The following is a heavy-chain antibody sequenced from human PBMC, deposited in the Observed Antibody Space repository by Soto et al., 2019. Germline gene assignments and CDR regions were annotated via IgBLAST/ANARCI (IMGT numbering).Heavy chain of an antibody. V-gene: IGHV3-48*02. CDR3: ARDGIQWEVDGDFAH. D-gene: IGHD1-26*01. CDR1: EFTFSDYS. Sequence: EVQLVESGGDWVQPGGSLRLSCAASEFTFSDYSMNWVRQAPGKGLEWVSNMSANGDTTYYAESVKGRFTISRDNAKNSLYLQMNSLRDEDTAVYYCARDGIQWEVDGDFAHWGQVTLVTVSS. CDR2: MSANGDTT. J-gene: IGHJ4*02.